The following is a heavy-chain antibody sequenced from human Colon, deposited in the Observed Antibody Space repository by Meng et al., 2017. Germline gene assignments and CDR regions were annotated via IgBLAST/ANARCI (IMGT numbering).Heavy chain of an antibody. J-gene: IGHJ4*02. CDR1: GFTFSTSW. V-gene: IGHV3-7*01. Sequence: GESLKISCAASGFTFSTSWMSWVRQAPGKGLEWVATIKADGSEGYYVDSVKGRFTISRDNAENSLYLQMNSLRADDTAVYHCATYHTRTFNYWGQGALVTVSS. CDR2: IKADGSEG. CDR3: ATYHTRTFNY. D-gene: IGHD1-14*01.